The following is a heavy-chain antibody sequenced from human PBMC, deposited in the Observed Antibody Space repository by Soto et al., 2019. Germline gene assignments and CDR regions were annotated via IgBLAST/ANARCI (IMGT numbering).Heavy chain of an antibody. V-gene: IGHV3-30*03. Sequence: GGSLRLSCAASGFSFSNYAMHWVRQAPGKGLEWVVVTSYDGSSKYYADSVKGRFTISRDNSKNTLYLQMNSLRGEDTALDYCARERGTSGSRRSFCGMDVGGRGCTDTV. J-gene: IGHJ6*04. D-gene: IGHD6-25*01. CDR3: ARERGTSGSRRSFCGMDV. CDR1: GFSFSNYA. CDR2: TSYDGSSK.